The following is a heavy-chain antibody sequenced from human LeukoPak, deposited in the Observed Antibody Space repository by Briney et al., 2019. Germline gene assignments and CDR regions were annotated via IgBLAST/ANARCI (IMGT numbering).Heavy chain of an antibody. Sequence: PSETLSLTCTVSGGSISSSSYYWGWIRQPPGKGLEWIGSIYYSGSTYYNPSPKSRVTISVDTSKNQFSLKLSSVTAADTAVYYCARITIFGVVIIPFDYWGQGTLVTVSS. D-gene: IGHD3-3*01. CDR2: IYYSGST. J-gene: IGHJ4*02. CDR3: ARITIFGVVIIPFDY. V-gene: IGHV4-39*01. CDR1: GGSISSSSYY.